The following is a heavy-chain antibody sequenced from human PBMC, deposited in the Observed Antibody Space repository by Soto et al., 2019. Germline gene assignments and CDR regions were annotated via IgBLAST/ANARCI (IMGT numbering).Heavy chain of an antibody. CDR2: INPNSGGT. V-gene: IGHV1-2*04. J-gene: IGHJ4*02. D-gene: IGHD6-19*01. CDR1: GYTFTGYY. Sequence: ASMKGSFKASGYTFTGYYMHWVRQAPGQGLEWMGWINPNSGGTNYAQKFQGWVTMTRDTSISTAYMELSRLRSDDTAVYYCVRSPIAVAGFLLDFWGKGTLVPVDS. CDR3: VRSPIAVAGFLLDF.